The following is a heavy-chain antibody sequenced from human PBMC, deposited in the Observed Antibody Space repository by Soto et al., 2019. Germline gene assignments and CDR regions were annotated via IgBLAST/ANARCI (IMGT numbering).Heavy chain of an antibody. CDR2: IYYSGST. V-gene: IGHV4-31*03. J-gene: IGHJ5*02. D-gene: IGHD1-7*01. Sequence: QVQLQESGPGLVKPSQTLSLTCTVSGGSISSGGYYWSWIRQHPGKGLEWIGYIYYSGSTYYNPSLKSGVTISVDTSKTQFSLKLSSGTAADTAVYYCARAGDWNYFGGGVGANWFDPWGQGTLVTVSS. CDR1: GGSISSGGYY. CDR3: ARAGDWNYFGGGVGANWFDP.